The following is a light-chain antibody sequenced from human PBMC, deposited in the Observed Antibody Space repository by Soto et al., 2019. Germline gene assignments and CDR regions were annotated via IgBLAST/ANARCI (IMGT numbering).Light chain of an antibody. Sequence: EIVLTHSPATLSLSPGERATLSCRASQSVNNYLAWYQQKPGQAPRLLIYDTSDRASGIPARFSGSGSGTDFTLTISSLEPEDFAVFYCQQRSVWPWTFGQGTKVEIK. CDR2: DTS. CDR1: QSVNNY. CDR3: QQRSVWPWT. J-gene: IGKJ1*01. V-gene: IGKV3-11*01.